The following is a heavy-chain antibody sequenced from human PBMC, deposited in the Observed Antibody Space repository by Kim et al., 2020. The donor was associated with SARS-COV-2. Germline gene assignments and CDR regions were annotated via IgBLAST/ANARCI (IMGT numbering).Heavy chain of an antibody. J-gene: IGHJ5*02. D-gene: IGHD3-3*01. V-gene: IGHV3-66*01. Sequence: GGSLRLSCAASGFTVSSNYMSWVRQAPGKGLEWVSVIYSGGSTYYADSVKGRFTISRDNSKNTLYLQMNSLRAEDTAVYYCAREGGAYYDFWSGYYTGWFDPWGQGTLVTVSS. CDR2: IYSGGST. CDR3: AREGGAYYDFWSGYYTGWFDP. CDR1: GFTVSSNY.